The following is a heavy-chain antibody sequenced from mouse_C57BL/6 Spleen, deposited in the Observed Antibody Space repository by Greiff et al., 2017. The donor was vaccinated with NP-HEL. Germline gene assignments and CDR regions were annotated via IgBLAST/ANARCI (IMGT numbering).Heavy chain of an antibody. CDR3: VRQNYGYGGDFDY. Sequence: EVKLMESGGGLVQPKGSLKLSCAASGFSFNTYAMNWVRQAPGKGLEWVARIRSKSNNYATYYADSVKDRFTISRDDSESMLYLQMNNLKTEDTAMYYCVRQNYGYGGDFDYWGQGTTLTVSS. CDR1: GFSFNTYA. CDR2: IRSKSNNYAT. V-gene: IGHV10-1*01. J-gene: IGHJ2*01. D-gene: IGHD2-2*01.